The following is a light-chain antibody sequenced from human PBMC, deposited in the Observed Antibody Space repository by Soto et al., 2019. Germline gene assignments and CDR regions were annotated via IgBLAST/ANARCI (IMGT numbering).Light chain of an antibody. CDR1: QSVTSSY. CDR2: GAS. Sequence: IVLTQSPGILSLSPGERATLSCRASQSVTSSYLAWYQQKPGQAPRLLIYGASTRATGISDRFSGSGSGTDVTLTISRLEPEDFAVYYCQHYGTSPKTFGQGTKLEIK. CDR3: QHYGTSPKT. J-gene: IGKJ2*01. V-gene: IGKV3-20*01.